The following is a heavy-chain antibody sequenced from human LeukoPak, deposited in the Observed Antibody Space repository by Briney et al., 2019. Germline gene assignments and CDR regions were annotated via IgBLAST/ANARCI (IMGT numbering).Heavy chain of an antibody. D-gene: IGHD1-14*01. V-gene: IGHV1-8*01. CDR2: MNSNCGNS. Sequence: ASVKVSCKASGYIFTSYDINWVRQATGQGLEWMGWMNSNCGNSGSAQRFQGRVTMTRNTSISTAYMELSSLRSEDTAEYYCARSLIPVASIDYWGQGTLVTVPA. J-gene: IGHJ4*02. CDR1: GYIFTSYD. CDR3: ARSLIPVASIDY.